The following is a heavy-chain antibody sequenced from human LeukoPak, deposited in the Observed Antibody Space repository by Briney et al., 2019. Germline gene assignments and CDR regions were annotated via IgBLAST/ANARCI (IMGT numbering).Heavy chain of an antibody. J-gene: IGHJ4*02. CDR1: GGSISSSSYY. V-gene: IGHV4-39*07. Sequence: PSETLSLTCTVSGGSISSSSYYWGWIRQPPGKGLEWIGSIYYGGSTYYNPSLKSRVIISVDTSKNQFSLKLSSVTAADTAVYYCARTTRFLEWLLYRSDYWGQGTLVTVSS. CDR3: ARTTRFLEWLLYRSDY. D-gene: IGHD3-3*01. CDR2: IYYGGST.